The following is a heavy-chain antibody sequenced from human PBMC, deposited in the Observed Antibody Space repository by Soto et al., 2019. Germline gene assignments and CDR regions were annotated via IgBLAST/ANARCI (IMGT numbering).Heavy chain of an antibody. D-gene: IGHD3-10*01. Sequence: ASVKVSCKASGYTFTGYYMHWVRQAPGQGLEWMGWINPNSGGTNYAQKFQGWVTMTRDTSISTAYMELSRLRSDDTAVYYCAIPYYGSGSYYPDYYYYGMDVWGQGTTVTVSS. CDR2: INPNSGGT. CDR3: AIPYYGSGSYYPDYYYYGMDV. V-gene: IGHV1-2*04. CDR1: GYTFTGYY. J-gene: IGHJ6*02.